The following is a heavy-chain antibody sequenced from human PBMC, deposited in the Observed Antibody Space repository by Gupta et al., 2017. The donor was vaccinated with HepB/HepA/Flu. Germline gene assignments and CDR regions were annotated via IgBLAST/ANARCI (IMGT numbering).Heavy chain of an antibody. V-gene: IGHV3-7*01. J-gene: IGHJ4*02. Sequence: EVQLVESGGGLVEPGGSLRLSCATPDFTFTPFCLSSVRQAPGKGLEWVANINQRGDVKHYLDSVKGRFTISRDNAKSSLSLQMDSLRVEDTAVYYCVREDSTVATRPFDNWGQGTLVTVSS. CDR1: DFTFTPFC. CDR3: VREDSTVATRPFDN. D-gene: IGHD4-23*01. CDR2: INQRGDVK.